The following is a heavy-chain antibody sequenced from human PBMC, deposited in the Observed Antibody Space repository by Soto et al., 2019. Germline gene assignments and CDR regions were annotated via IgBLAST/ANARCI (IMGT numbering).Heavy chain of an antibody. J-gene: IGHJ4*02. CDR2: IKSKTAGGTT. V-gene: IGHV3-15*07. Sequence: EVQLVESGGGLVKPGGSLRLSCAASGFTFSNAWMTWVRQAPGKGLEWVGRIKSKTAGGTTDYAAPVKGRFTISRDDSTNTLNLQIDSLKSEDTAVYFCSTLSGDYPAHYWGQGTLVTVSS. CDR3: STLSGDYPAHY. D-gene: IGHD1-26*01. CDR1: GFTFSNAW.